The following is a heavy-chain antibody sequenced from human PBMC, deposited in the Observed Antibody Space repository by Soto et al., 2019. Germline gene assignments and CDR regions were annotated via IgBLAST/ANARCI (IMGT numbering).Heavy chain of an antibody. CDR1: GGTFSSYT. D-gene: IGHD2-2*01. Sequence: QVQLVQSGAEVKKPGSSVKVSCKASGGTFSSYTISWVRQAPGQGLEWMGRIIPILGIANYAQKIQGRVKITADKSTRTAYMELSSLRSEDTAVYYCARDNPPDIVVVPAADWGQGTLVTVSA. CDR3: ARDNPPDIVVVPAAD. V-gene: IGHV1-69*08. J-gene: IGHJ4*02. CDR2: IIPILGIA.